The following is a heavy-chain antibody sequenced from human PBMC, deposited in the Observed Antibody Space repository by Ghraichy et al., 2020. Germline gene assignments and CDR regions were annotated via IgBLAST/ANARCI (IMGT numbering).Heavy chain of an antibody. V-gene: IGHV3-48*03. CDR3: ARDQGDGYCSTDTCYGVDD. Sequence: GESLNISCVASGFSFSSYEMNWVRQAPGKGLEWVAYISGSSGTRFYADSVKGRFTISRDNAKSSLYLQMNSLTLEDTAMYYCARDQGDGYCSTDTCYGVDDWALGTLVTVSS. D-gene: IGHD2-2*01. J-gene: IGHJ4*01. CDR2: ISGSSGTR. CDR1: GFSFSSYE.